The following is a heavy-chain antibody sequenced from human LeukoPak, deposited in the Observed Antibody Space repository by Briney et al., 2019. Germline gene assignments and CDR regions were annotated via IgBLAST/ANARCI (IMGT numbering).Heavy chain of an antibody. CDR3: TRVTLDY. J-gene: IGHJ4*02. CDR2: IRGKAYGGAT. CDR1: GFTFGDYA. V-gene: IGHV3-49*04. Sequence: GGSLRLSCTASGFTFGDYAMTWVRQAPGKGLEWVVFIRGKAYGGATEYAASVKGRFTISRDDSKSITYLQMHSLKIEDTAVYYCTRVTLDYWGQGTRVTVSS.